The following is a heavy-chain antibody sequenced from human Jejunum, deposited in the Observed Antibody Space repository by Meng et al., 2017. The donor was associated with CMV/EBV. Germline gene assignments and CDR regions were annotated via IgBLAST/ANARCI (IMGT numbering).Heavy chain of an antibody. CDR2: INWNGIT. CDR3: VRDGRGFDS. CDR1: GLTFSTYA. Sequence: SCAASGLTFSTYAVTWVRQAPGKGLEWVSNINWNGITAYADSVKGRFTISRDNAKNSVNLQMNSLRAEDTALYYCVRDGRGFDSWGQGTLVTVSS. V-gene: IGHV3-20*04. J-gene: IGHJ4*02.